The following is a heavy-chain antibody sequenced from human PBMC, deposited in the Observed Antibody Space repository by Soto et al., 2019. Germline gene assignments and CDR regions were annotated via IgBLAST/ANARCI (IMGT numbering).Heavy chain of an antibody. D-gene: IGHD3-10*01. Sequence: SETLSLTCTVSGGSISSGGYYWSWIRQHPGKGLEWIGYIYYSGSTYYNPSLKSRVTISVDTSKNQFSLKLSSVTAADTAVYYCASVMVRGVLSYYYYGMDVWGQGTTVTVSS. CDR1: GGSISSGGYY. V-gene: IGHV4-31*03. CDR3: ASVMVRGVLSYYYYGMDV. CDR2: IYYSGST. J-gene: IGHJ6*02.